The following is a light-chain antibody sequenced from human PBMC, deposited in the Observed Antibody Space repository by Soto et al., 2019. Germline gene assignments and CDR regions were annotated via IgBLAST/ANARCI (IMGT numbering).Light chain of an antibody. V-gene: IGKV1-5*03. CDR3: QQYNSYRT. CDR2: KAS. Sequence: DIQMTQSPSTLSESVGDRVTITCRASQSISSWLAWYQQKPGKAPKLLIYKASSLESGVPSRFSGSGSGTEFTHTISSLQPDDFATYYCQQYNSYRTFGQGTKVEIK. CDR1: QSISSW. J-gene: IGKJ1*01.